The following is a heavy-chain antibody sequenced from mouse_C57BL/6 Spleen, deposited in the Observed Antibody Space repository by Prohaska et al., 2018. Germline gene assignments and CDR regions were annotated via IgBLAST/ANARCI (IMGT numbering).Heavy chain of an antibody. V-gene: IGHV1-15*01. Sequence: QVQLQQSGAELVRPGASVTLSCKASGYTFTDYEMHWVKQTPVHGLEWIGAIDPETGGTAYNQKFKGKGILTADKSSSTAYMELRSLTSEDSAVYYCTRGTTSWFAYWGQGTLVTVSA. J-gene: IGHJ3*01. D-gene: IGHD1-1*01. CDR3: TRGTTSWFAY. CDR2: IDPETGGT. CDR1: GYTFTDYE.